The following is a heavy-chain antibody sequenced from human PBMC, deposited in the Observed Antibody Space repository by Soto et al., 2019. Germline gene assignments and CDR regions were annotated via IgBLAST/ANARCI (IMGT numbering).Heavy chain of an antibody. CDR2: ISAYNGNT. CDR1: GYTFTSYG. J-gene: IGHJ6*02. CDR3: ARPSYDDYYYYGMDV. D-gene: IGHD5-12*01. Sequence: GASVKVSCKASGYTFTSYGISWVRQAPGQGLEWMGWISAYNGNTNYAQKLQGRVTMTTDTSTSTAYMELRSLRSDDTAVYYCARPSYDDYYYYGMDVWGQGTTVTVSS. V-gene: IGHV1-18*01.